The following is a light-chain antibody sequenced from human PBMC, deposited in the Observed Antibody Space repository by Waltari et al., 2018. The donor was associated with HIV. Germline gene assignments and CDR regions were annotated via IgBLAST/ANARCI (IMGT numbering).Light chain of an antibody. CDR1: QLIGSW. CDR2: KAS. J-gene: IGKJ1*01. Sequence: DIQMTQSPYTLSASVGDRVTLPCRARQLIGSWLAWYQQKSGKAPKLLLYKASSLERGVPARFSGSGSGTEFTLTISSLQPDDLATYYCQQYKSYFAWTFGQGTKVEIK. CDR3: QQYKSYFAWT. V-gene: IGKV1-5*03.